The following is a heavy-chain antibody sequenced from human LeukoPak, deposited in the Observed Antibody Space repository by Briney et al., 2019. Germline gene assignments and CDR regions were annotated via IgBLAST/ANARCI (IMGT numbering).Heavy chain of an antibody. J-gene: IGHJ4*02. CDR2: IHYSGST. CDR1: GGSISTYY. V-gene: IGHV4-59*01. CDR3: ARTGIVGATPDY. D-gene: IGHD1-26*01. Sequence: SETLSLTCTVSGGSISTYYWSWIRQPPGKGLEWIGYIHYSGSTNYNPSLKSRVTISVDTSRNQFSLKLSSVTAADTAVYYCARTGIVGATPDYWGQGTLVTVSS.